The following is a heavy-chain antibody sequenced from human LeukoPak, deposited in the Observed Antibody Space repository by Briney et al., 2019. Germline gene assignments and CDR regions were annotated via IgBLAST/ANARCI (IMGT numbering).Heavy chain of an antibody. D-gene: IGHD6-13*01. CDR1: GYSFTSYW. J-gene: IGHJ4*02. CDR3: ARHRLAEQLAPDY. CDR2: IDPSDSYT. Sequence: GESLKISCKGSGYSFTSYWIGWVRQMPGKGLEWMGRIDPSDSYTNYSPSFQGHVTISADKSISTAYLQWSSLKASDTAMYYCARHRLAEQLAPDYWGQGTLVTVSS. V-gene: IGHV5-10-1*01.